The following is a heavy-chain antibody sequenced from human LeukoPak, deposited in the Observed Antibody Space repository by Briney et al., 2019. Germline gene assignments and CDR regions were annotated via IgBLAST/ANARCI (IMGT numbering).Heavy chain of an antibody. D-gene: IGHD6-13*01. Sequence: ASVKVSCKASGYTFTSYYMRWVRQAPGQGLEWMGIINPSGGSTSYAQKFQGRVTMTRDTSTSTVYMELSSLRSEDTAVYYCAREPSDPTAGTFFWFDPWGQGTLVTVSS. J-gene: IGHJ5*02. V-gene: IGHV1-46*01. CDR1: GYTFTSYY. CDR2: INPSGGST. CDR3: AREPSDPTAGTFFWFDP.